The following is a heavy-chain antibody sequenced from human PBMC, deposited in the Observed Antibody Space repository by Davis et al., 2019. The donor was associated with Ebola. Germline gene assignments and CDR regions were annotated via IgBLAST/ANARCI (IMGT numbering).Heavy chain of an antibody. D-gene: IGHD4-11*01. Sequence: PGGSLRLSCAASGFTFSSYSMNWVRQAPGKGLEWVSYISSSSSTIYYADSVKGRFTISRDNAKNSMYLQMNSLRAEDTAVYYCARESYSNYNYYYYMDVWGKGTTVTVSS. CDR3: ARESYSNYNYYYYMDV. CDR2: ISSSSSTI. V-gene: IGHV3-48*04. J-gene: IGHJ6*03. CDR1: GFTFSSYS.